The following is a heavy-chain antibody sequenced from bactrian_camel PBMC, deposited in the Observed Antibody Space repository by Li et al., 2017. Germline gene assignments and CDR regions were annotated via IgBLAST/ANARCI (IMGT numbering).Heavy chain of an antibody. CDR2: ISLETP. J-gene: IGHJ4*01. Sequence: VQLVESGGGSVQAGGSLKLSCVASGDFYRRTCMEWFRQAPEKEREVVSSISLETPDYADFVKGRFTLSRHTRNLTLDLQMNSLETEDTAMYYCAACRTTAGFKHWGQGTQVTVS. CDR1: GDFYRRTC. CDR3: AACRTTAGFKH. V-gene: IGHV3S53*01.